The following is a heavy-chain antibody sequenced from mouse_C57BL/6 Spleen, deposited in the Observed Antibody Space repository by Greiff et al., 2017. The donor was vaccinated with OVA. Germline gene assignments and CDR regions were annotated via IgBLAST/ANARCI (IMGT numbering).Heavy chain of an antibody. CDR2: INPNNGGT. Sequence: EVQLQQSGPELVKPGASVKISCKASGYTFTDYYMNWVKQSHGKSLEWIGDINPNNGGTSYNQKFKGKATLTVDKSSSTAYMELRSLTSEDSAVYYCARGDYDAGGPFAYWGQGTLVTVSA. J-gene: IGHJ3*01. D-gene: IGHD2-4*01. CDR3: ARGDYDAGGPFAY. V-gene: IGHV1-26*01. CDR1: GYTFTDYY.